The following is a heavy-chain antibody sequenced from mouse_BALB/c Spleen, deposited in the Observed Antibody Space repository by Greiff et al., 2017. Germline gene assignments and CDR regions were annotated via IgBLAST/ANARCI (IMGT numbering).Heavy chain of an antibody. CDR2: INPSTGYT. CDR3: ARRGGNPHYAMDY. V-gene: IGHV1-7*01. Sequence: QVQLKQSGAELAKPGASVKMSCKASGYTFTSYWMHWVKQRPGQGLEWIGYINPSTGYTEYNQKFKDKATLTADKSSSTAYMQLSSLTSEDSAVYYCARRGGNPHYAMDYWGQGTSVTVSS. J-gene: IGHJ4*01. D-gene: IGHD2-1*01. CDR1: GYTFTSYW.